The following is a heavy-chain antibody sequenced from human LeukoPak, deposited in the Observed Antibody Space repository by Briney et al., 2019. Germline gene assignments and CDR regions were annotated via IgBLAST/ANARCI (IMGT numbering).Heavy chain of an antibody. Sequence: PSETLSLTCTVSGGSISSYYWSWIRQPPGKGLEWIGYIYYSGSTNYNPSLKSRVTISVDTSKNQFSLKLSSVTAADTAVYYCARANGDPLSSSWYSYWFDPWGQGTLVTVSP. V-gene: IGHV4-59*01. D-gene: IGHD6-13*01. CDR1: GGSISSYY. CDR2: IYYSGST. J-gene: IGHJ5*02. CDR3: ARANGDPLSSSWYSYWFDP.